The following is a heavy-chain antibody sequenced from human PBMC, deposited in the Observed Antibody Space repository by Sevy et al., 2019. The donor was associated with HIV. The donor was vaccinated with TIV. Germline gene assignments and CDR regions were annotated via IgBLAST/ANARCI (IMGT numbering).Heavy chain of an antibody. CDR1: GFTFSNDP. V-gene: IGHV3-48*02. CDR2: FCAGSTTI. J-gene: IGHJ4*02. CDR3: SRDRFYAFDY. Sequence: GGSLRLSCAASGFTFSNDPMNWVRQAPGKGLEWLSYFCAGSTTILYAGSVKGRFTISRDNAKNSLYLQMNSLRDEDTVVYYCSRDRFYAFDYWGQGTLVTLSS. D-gene: IGHD3-16*01.